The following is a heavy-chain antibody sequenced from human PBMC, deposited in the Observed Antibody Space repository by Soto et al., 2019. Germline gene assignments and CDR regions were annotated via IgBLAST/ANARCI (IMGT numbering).Heavy chain of an antibody. D-gene: IGHD6-19*01. J-gene: IGHJ4*02. CDR3: ARDAYISGYYQFDY. CDR1: GFTFSSYG. Sequence: GGSLRLSYAASGFTFSSYGMHWVRQAPGKGLEWVAVIWYDGSNKYYADSVKGRFTISRDNAKNTLSLQMNSLRAEDTAVYYCARDAYISGYYQFDYWGQGTPVTVSS. V-gene: IGHV3-33*01. CDR2: IWYDGSNK.